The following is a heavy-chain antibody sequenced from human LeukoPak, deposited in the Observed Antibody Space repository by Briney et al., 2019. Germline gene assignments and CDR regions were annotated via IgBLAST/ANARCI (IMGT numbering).Heavy chain of an antibody. CDR2: INPNSGGT. CDR3: ARVRGNSGYDSYFDY. J-gene: IGHJ4*02. D-gene: IGHD5-12*01. V-gene: IGHV1-2*02. Sequence: ASVKVSCKASGYTFTSYGISWVRQAPGQGLEWMGWINPNSGGTNYAQKFQGRVTMTRDTSISTAYMELSRLRSDDTAVYYCARVRGNSGYDSYFDYWGQGTLVTVSS. CDR1: GYTFTSYG.